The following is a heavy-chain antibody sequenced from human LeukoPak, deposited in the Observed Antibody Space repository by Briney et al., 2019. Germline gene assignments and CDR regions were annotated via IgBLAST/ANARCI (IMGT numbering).Heavy chain of an antibody. V-gene: IGHV1-24*01. CDR1: GYTLTELS. Sequence: ASVKVSCKVSGYTLTELSMHWVRQAPGKGLEWMGGFDPEDGETIYAQKFQGRVTMTEDTSTDTAYMELSSLRSEDTAVYYCAGGYDSSGYVDYWGQGTLVTVSS. D-gene: IGHD3-22*01. J-gene: IGHJ4*02. CDR3: AGGYDSSGYVDY. CDR2: FDPEDGET.